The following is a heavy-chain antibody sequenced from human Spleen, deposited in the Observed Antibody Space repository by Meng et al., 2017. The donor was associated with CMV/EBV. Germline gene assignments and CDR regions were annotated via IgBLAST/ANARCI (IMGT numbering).Heavy chain of an antibody. CDR1: GYTFTGYY. D-gene: IGHD2-2*01. CDR3: VRDLFVVVPAGNGY. J-gene: IGHJ4*02. CDR2: INPNSGGT. V-gene: IGHV1-2*02. Sequence: ASVKVSCKASGYTFTGYYMHWVRQAPGQGLEWMGWINPNSGGTNYAQKFQGRVTMTRDTSISTAYMELSRLRSDDTAVYYCVRDLFVVVPAGNGYWGQGTLVTVSS.